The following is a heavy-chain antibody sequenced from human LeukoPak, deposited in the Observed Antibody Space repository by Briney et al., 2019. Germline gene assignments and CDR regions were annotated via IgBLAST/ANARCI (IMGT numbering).Heavy chain of an antibody. J-gene: IGHJ4*02. D-gene: IGHD3-22*01. CDR3: ARGFHRYNYDSGAYSVY. V-gene: IGHV3-48*01. CDR1: GFIFTSYS. CDR2: ISSSSSTI. Sequence: GGSLRLSCAASGFIFTSYSMNWVRQAPGKGREGISYISSSSSTIYYADSVRGRFTICRDNAKNSLYLQMNSLRAEDTAVYYCARGFHRYNYDSGAYSVYWGQGTLVTVSS.